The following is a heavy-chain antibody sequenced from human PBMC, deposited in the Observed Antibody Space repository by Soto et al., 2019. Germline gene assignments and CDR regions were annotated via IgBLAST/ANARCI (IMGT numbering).Heavy chain of an antibody. CDR1: GASISQYY. J-gene: IGHJ4*02. V-gene: IGHV4-59*05. Sequence: SETLSLTCTVSGASISQYYWSWIRQPPGKGLEWIGSIYYSGSTYYNPSLKSRVTISVDTSKNQFSLKLSSVTAADTAVYYCARRGSSSWYGYWGQGTLVTVSS. CDR2: IYYSGST. D-gene: IGHD6-13*01. CDR3: ARRGSSSWYGY.